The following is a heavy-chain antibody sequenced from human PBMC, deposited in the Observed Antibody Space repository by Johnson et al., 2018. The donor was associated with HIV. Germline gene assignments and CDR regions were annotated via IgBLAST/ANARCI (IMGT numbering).Heavy chain of an antibody. D-gene: IGHD3-10*01. V-gene: IGHV3-7*05. CDR2: IKQDGSEK. CDR3: ARVRGKIPRGAFDI. J-gene: IGHJ3*02. CDR1: GFTFSSYG. Sequence: VQLVESGGGVVQPGRSLRLSCAASGFTFSSYGMHWVRQAPGKGLEWVANIKQDGSEKYYVDSVKGRFTISRDNAKNSLYLQMNSLRAEDTAVYYCARVRGKIPRGAFDIWGQGTMVTVSS.